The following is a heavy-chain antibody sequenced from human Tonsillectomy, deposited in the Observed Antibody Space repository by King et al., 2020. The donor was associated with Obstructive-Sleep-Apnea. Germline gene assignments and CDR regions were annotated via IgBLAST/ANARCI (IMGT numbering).Heavy chain of an antibody. D-gene: IGHD2-2*03. V-gene: IGHV3-30*04. Sequence: VQLVESGGGVVQPGRSLRLSCAASGFTLSNHAVHWVRQAPDKGLECVAVISSDGSNKYYADSVKGRLTVSRDNSKSTLFLHMNSLRVEDTAVYYCARDLGSSMATWLLGYYYAMDVWGHGTAVIVSS. CDR2: ISSDGSNK. J-gene: IGHJ6*02. CDR3: ARDLGSSMATWLLGYYYAMDV. CDR1: GFTLSNHA.